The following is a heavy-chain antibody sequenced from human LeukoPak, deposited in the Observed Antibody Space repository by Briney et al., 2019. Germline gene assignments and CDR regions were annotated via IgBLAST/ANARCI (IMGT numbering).Heavy chain of an antibody. V-gene: IGHV1-69*13. J-gene: IGHJ6*03. D-gene: IGHD3-16*01. CDR3: ATTGGDIYYYYMDV. CDR1: GGTFSSYA. Sequence: SVKVSCKASGGTFSSYAISWVRQAPGQGLEWMGGIIPIFGTANYAQKFQGRVTITADESTSTAYMELSSLRSEDTAVYYCATTGGDIYYYYMDVWGKGTTVTISS. CDR2: IIPIFGTA.